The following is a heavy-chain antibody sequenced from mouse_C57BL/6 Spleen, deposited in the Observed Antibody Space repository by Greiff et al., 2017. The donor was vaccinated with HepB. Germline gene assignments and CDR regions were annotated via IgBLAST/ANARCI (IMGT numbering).Heavy chain of an antibody. Sequence: VKLKQPGAELVKPGASVKLSCKASGYTFTSYWMHWVKQRPGRGLEWIGRIDPNSGGTKYNEKFKSKATLTVDKPSSTAYMQLSSLTSEDSAVYYCARSDYDSWFAYWGQGTLVTVSA. CDR3: ARSDYDSWFAY. J-gene: IGHJ3*01. V-gene: IGHV1-72*01. D-gene: IGHD2-4*01. CDR2: IDPNSGGT. CDR1: GYTFTSYW.